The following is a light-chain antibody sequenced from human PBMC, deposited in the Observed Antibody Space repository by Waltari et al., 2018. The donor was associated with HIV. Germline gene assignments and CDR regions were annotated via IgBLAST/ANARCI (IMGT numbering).Light chain of an antibody. Sequence: QSVLTQPPSASGTLGQRGTIPSPGSNSTLGGQYVYWYQHVPGTAPKQLTYSNAQRRSGVPDRFSASESGASASRGISGLRSEDEADYYCVAWDDRLSGFAFGTGTKVTVL. CDR3: VAWDDRLSGFA. J-gene: IGLJ1*01. V-gene: IGLV1-47*01. CDR2: SNA. CDR1: NSTLGGQY.